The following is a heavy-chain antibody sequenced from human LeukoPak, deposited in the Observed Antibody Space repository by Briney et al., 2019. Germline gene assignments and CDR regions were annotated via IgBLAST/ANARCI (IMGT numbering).Heavy chain of an antibody. D-gene: IGHD1-26*01. CDR1: GFTFSSYS. V-gene: IGHV3-21*04. Sequence: PGGSLRLSCAASGFTFSSYSMNWVRQAPEKGLEWVSSISSSSSYIYYADSVKGRFTISRDNAKNSLYLQMNSLRAEDTAVYYCAKTPPAYSGSPPLHWGQGTLVTVSS. CDR3: AKTPPAYSGSPPLH. CDR2: ISSSSSYI. J-gene: IGHJ4*02.